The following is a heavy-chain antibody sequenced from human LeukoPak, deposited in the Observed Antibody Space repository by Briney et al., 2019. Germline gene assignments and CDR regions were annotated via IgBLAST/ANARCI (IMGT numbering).Heavy chain of an antibody. D-gene: IGHD6-19*01. Sequence: ASAKVSCKASGYTFTGYYMFWLRQAPGQGLEWMGRINPDSGGTNYAQKFQGRVTMTRDTSITTAYMELSSLRSDDTAVYYCARDLPSPGISVAEDYWGQGTLVTVSS. CDR1: GYTFTGYY. V-gene: IGHV1-2*06. J-gene: IGHJ4*02. CDR3: ARDLPSPGISVAEDY. CDR2: INPDSGGT.